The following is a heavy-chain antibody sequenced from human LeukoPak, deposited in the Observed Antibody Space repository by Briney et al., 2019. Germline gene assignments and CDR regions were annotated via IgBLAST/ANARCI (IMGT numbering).Heavy chain of an antibody. CDR1: GGSVSSGSYY. Sequence: PSETLSLTCTVSGGSVSSGSYYWSWIRQPPGKGLEWIGYIYYSGSTKFNPSLKSRVTISIDTSKNQFSLKLSSVTAADTAVYYCVSYYTLDKWFDSWGQGTLVTVSS. CDR3: VSYYTLDKWFDS. CDR2: IYYSGST. D-gene: IGHD3-22*01. J-gene: IGHJ5*01. V-gene: IGHV4-61*01.